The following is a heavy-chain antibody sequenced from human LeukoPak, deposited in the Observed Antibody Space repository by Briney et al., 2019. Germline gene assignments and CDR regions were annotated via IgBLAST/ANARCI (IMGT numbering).Heavy chain of an antibody. CDR3: AVLTSGWRFQH. Sequence: GGSLRLSCEVSGITVSDKCMSWVRQAPGKGLECVSLIYGGGDTYYADSVKGRFTISRDNSKNTLYLQMNSLRAEDTAVHYCAVLTSGWRFQHWGQGTLVTASS. V-gene: IGHV3-53*01. D-gene: IGHD6-19*01. CDR2: IYGGGDT. J-gene: IGHJ1*01. CDR1: GITVSDKC.